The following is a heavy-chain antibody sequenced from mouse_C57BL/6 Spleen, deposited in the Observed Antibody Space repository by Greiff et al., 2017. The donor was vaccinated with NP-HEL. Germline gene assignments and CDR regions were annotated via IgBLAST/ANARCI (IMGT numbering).Heavy chain of an antibody. J-gene: IGHJ1*03. Sequence: EVQLVESGGGLVKPGGSLKLSCAASGFTFSSYAMSWVRQTPEKRLEWVATISDGGSYTYYPDNVKGRFTISRDNAKNNLYLQMSHLKSEDTAMYYCARRGLRYWYFDVWGTGTTVTVSS. CDR1: GFTFSSYA. V-gene: IGHV5-4*03. CDR3: ARRGLRYWYFDV. D-gene: IGHD1-1*01. CDR2: ISDGGSYT.